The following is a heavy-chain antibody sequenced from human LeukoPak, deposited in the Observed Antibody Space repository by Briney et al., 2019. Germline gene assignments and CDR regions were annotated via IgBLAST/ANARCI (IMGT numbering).Heavy chain of an antibody. Sequence: GGSLRLSCAASGFTFSSYGMHWVRQAPGKGLEWVAVIWYDGSNKYYADSVKGRFTISRDNSKNTLCLQMNSLRAEDTAVYYCARGKAMVIFDYWGQGTLVTVSS. CDR3: ARGKAMVIFDY. V-gene: IGHV3-33*01. CDR2: IWYDGSNK. D-gene: IGHD5-18*01. J-gene: IGHJ4*02. CDR1: GFTFSSYG.